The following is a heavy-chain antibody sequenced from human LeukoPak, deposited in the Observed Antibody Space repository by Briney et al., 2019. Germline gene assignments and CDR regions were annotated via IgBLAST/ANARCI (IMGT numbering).Heavy chain of an antibody. D-gene: IGHD2-2*01. CDR3: AKDAIGYCSSTSCYTFDY. V-gene: IGHV3-30*02. CDR2: IRYDGSNK. Sequence: GGSLRLSCAASGFTFSSYGMHWVRQAPGKGLEWVAFIRYDGSNKYYADSVKGRFTISRDNSKNTLYLQMNSLRAEDTAVYYCAKDAIGYCSSTSCYTFDYWGQGTLVTVSS. CDR1: GFTFSSYG. J-gene: IGHJ4*02.